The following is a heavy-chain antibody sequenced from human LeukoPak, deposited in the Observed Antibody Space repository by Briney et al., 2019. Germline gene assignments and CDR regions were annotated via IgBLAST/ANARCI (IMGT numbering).Heavy chain of an antibody. CDR3: ARDSGGDFNMIDY. CDR1: VYTLTGYY. Sequence: ASVKVSCKASVYTLTGYYMHWVRQAPGQGLEWMGWINPNSGGTNYAQKLQGRVTMTRDTSISTAYMELSRLRSDDTAVYYCARDSGGDFNMIDYWGQGTLVTVSS. CDR2: INPNSGGT. J-gene: IGHJ4*02. D-gene: IGHD2-21*02. V-gene: IGHV1-2*02.